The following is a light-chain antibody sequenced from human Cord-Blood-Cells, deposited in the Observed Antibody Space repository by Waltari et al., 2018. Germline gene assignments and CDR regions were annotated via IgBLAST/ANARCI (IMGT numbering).Light chain of an antibody. CDR2: DAS. Sequence: DIQMTQSPSTLSESVGDRVTITCRASQSISSWLAWYQQKPGKAPKLLIYDASSLESGVPSRFSGSVSGTEFTLTISSLQPDDFATYYCQQYNSYWTCGQGNKVEIK. J-gene: IGKJ1*01. CDR3: QQYNSYWT. CDR1: QSISSW. V-gene: IGKV1-5*01.